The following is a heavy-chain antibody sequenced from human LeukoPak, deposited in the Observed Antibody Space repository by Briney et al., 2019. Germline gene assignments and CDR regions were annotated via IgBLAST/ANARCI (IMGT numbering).Heavy chain of an antibody. J-gene: IGHJ4*02. Sequence: SETLSLTCTVSGGSISSGSYYWSWIRQPAGKGLEWIGRIYTSGSTNYNPSLKSRVTISVDTSKNQFSLKLSSVTAPDTAVYYCARDTTAAAVMDNWGQGTLVTVSS. CDR2: IYTSGST. CDR3: ARDTTAAAVMDN. CDR1: GGSISSGSYY. V-gene: IGHV4-61*02. D-gene: IGHD6-13*01.